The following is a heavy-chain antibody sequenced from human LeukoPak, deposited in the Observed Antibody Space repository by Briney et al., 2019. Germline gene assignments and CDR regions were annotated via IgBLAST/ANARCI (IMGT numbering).Heavy chain of an antibody. D-gene: IGHD3-10*01. CDR1: GYTFTSYG. CDR2: ISAYNGNT. Sequence: ASVKVSCKASGYTFTSYGISWVRQAPGQGLEWMGWISAYNGNTNYAQKFQGRVTITADESTSTAYMELSSLRSEDTAVYYCARARPARESWFDPWGQGTLVTVSS. J-gene: IGHJ5*02. V-gene: IGHV1-18*01. CDR3: ARARPARESWFDP.